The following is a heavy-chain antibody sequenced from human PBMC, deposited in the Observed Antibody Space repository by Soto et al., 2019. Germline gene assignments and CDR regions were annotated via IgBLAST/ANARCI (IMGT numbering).Heavy chain of an antibody. J-gene: IGHJ5*02. V-gene: IGHV3-23*01. D-gene: IGHD3-22*01. CDR1: GFTFGSYA. Sequence: AGGALRLSCAASGFTFGSYAMSWVRQAPGKGLEWVSAISGSGGSTYYADSVKGRFTISRDNSKNTLYLQMNSLRAEDTAVYYCAKDHDSDDSSGYYYVPWFDPWGQGTLVTVSS. CDR3: AKDHDSDDSSGYYYVPWFDP. CDR2: ISGSGGST.